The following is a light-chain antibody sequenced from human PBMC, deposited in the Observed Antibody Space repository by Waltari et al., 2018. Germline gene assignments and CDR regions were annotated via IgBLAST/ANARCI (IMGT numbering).Light chain of an antibody. J-gene: IGKJ2*01. V-gene: IGKV6-21*01. Sequence: EIVLTQSPDFQSVTPKEKVTITCRASQSICNRLHWYQQKPDQSPNLLIKYVSQSFSGVPSRFSGTGSGTDFTLTINSLEAEDAATYYCHQSSSLPYTFGQGTKLEIK. CDR1: QSICNR. CDR2: YVS. CDR3: HQSSSLPYT.